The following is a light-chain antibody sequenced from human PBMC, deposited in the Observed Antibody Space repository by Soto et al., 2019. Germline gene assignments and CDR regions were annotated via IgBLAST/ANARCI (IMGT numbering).Light chain of an antibody. CDR2: DAS. J-gene: IGKJ2*01. CDR3: QQYNSY. CDR1: ESIATW. V-gene: IGKV1-5*01. Sequence: DVHMTQSPSTLSASVGDRVTITCRASESIATWLAWYQQRPGQAPKLLIYDASRLESRVPSRFSGGGSGTEFTLTISGLQPEDFATYYCQQYNSYFGPGTKLEI.